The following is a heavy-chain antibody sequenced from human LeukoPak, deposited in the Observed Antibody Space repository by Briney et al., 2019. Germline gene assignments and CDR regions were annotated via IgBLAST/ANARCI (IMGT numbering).Heavy chain of an antibody. D-gene: IGHD2-2*02. Sequence: GASVKVSCKASGYTFTGYYIHWVRQAPGQGLEWMGWINPNSGVTDYAEKFQGRVTVTRDTPISTAYLELSSLRSDDTAVYYCARVLHLLTPAAIGYWGQGTLVTVSS. CDR2: INPNSGVT. V-gene: IGHV1-2*02. J-gene: IGHJ4*02. CDR3: ARVLHLLTPAAIGY. CDR1: GYTFTGYY.